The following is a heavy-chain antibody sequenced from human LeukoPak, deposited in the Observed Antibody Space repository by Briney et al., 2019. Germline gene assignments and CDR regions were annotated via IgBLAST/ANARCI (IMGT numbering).Heavy chain of an antibody. Sequence: PSETLSLTCTASGYSISSGYYWGWIRQPPGKGLEWIGSIYHSGSTYYNPSLKSRVTISVDTSKNQFPLKLSSVTAADTAVYYCAREGYYYDSSGYYYCWGQGTLVTVSS. CDR3: AREGYYYDSSGYYYC. CDR1: GYSISSGYY. CDR2: IYHSGST. V-gene: IGHV4-38-2*02. D-gene: IGHD3-22*01. J-gene: IGHJ4*02.